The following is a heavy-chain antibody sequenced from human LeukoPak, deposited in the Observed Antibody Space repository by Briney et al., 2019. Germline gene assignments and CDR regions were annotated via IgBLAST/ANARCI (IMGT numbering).Heavy chain of an antibody. CDR3: ARALDYGDNWFDP. D-gene: IGHD4-17*01. CDR2: IYYSGST. V-gene: IGHV4-59*01. J-gene: IGHJ5*02. Sequence: SETLSLTCAVSGGSISSYFWTWIRQPPGKGLEWIGYIYYSGSTHYNPSLKSRVTISVDTSKNQFSLKLSSVTAADTAVYYCARALDYGDNWFDPWGQGTLVTVSS. CDR1: GGSISSYF.